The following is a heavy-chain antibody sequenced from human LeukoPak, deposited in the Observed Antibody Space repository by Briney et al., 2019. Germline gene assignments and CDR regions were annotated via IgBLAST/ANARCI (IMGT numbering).Heavy chain of an antibody. J-gene: IGHJ4*02. CDR2: ISGSGGGP. V-gene: IGHV3-23*01. D-gene: IGHD6-6*01. CDR3: AKGSIKGYYDF. Sequence: PGGSLRLSCAASGFTFSSYAMSWVRQAPGKGLEWVSAISGSGGGPSYTDSVKGRFTISRDNSKNTLFLQMDSLRAEDTAVYYCAKGSIKGYYDFWGQGTLVTVSP. CDR1: GFTFSSYA.